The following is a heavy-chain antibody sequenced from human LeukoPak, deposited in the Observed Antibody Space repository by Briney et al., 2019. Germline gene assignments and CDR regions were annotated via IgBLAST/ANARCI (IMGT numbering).Heavy chain of an antibody. CDR3: ARDHSVGDIAWWFDP. Sequence: ASVKVSCKTSGYTFTNNWMHWVRQAPGQGLEWVGVINPTGTSTLYAQNFQGRVTLTRDMSTTTDYMELRSLTSEDTAVYYCARDHSVGDIAWWFDPWGQGTLVSVSS. D-gene: IGHD3-10*01. CDR1: GYTFTNNW. V-gene: IGHV1-46*01. CDR2: INPTGTST. J-gene: IGHJ5*02.